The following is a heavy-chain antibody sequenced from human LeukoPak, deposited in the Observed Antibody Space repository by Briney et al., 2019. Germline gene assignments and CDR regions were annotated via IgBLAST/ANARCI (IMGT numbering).Heavy chain of an antibody. CDR3: ARGGRLLYRTRGFDY. CDR2: MNPNSGNT. J-gene: IGHJ4*02. D-gene: IGHD2-2*01. Sequence: ASVKVSCKASGYTFTSYDINWVRQATGQGLEWMGWMNPNSGNTGYAQKFQGRVTITRNTSISTAYMELSSLGSEDTAVYYCARGGRLLYRTRGFDYWGQGTLVTVSS. CDR1: GYTFTSYD. V-gene: IGHV1-8*03.